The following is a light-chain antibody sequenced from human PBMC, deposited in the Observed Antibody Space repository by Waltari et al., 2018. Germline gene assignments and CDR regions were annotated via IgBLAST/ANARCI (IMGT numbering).Light chain of an antibody. Sequence: SYELTQPPSVSVPPGQTASITRSANKLGDKYACWYQQKPGRSPVVVLYQDTKRPSGIPERFSGSNSGNTATLTISGTQAMDEADYYCQAWDTSTYHVVFGGGTKLTVL. V-gene: IGLV3-1*01. CDR2: QDT. CDR1: KLGDKY. CDR3: QAWDTSTYHVV. J-gene: IGLJ2*01.